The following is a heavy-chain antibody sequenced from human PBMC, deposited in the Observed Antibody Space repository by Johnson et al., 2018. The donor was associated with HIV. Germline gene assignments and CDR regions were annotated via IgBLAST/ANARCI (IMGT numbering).Heavy chain of an antibody. CDR1: GFTFSSYG. CDR2: IRYDGRYK. CDR3: AKERRNYLVFGALDI. Sequence: QVQLVESGGGVVHPGGSLRLSCAASGFTFSSYGMHWVRQAPGKGLEWVAFIRYDGRYKNYVEYLKGRFTISRDNSKNTLYLQMNSLSAEDTAVYYCAKERRNYLVFGALDIWGQGRMVTGSS. D-gene: IGHD1-7*01. V-gene: IGHV3-30*02. J-gene: IGHJ3*02.